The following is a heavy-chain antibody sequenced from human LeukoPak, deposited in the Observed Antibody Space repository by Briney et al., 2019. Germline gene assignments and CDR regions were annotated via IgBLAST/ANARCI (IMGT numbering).Heavy chain of an antibody. CDR2: ISYSGSP. D-gene: IGHD3-9*01. CDR1: GGSMNKNNYY. CDR3: ARLLSYDVLTDNYYKYYMDV. J-gene: IGHJ6*03. V-gene: IGHV4-39*01. Sequence: SETLSLTCTVSGGSMNKNNYYWGWIRQSPGKSLELIGSISYSGSPYYNPSLKSRVTMSVDTSKMQFALKVTSATAADTAVYYCARLLSYDVLTDNYYKYYMDVWGKGTTVIVSS.